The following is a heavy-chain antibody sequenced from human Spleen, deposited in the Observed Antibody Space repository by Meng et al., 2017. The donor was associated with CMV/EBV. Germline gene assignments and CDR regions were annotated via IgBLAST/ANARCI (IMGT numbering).Heavy chain of an antibody. D-gene: IGHD2-8*01. Sequence: GESLKISCAASGFTFSIYEMNWVRQAPGRGLEWVSYISNSGATIYNADSVKGRFTLPRDNAKSSLYLQMSRLTAEDTAVYYCARGEYCTKNSCYQNPVYLDFWGQGALVTVSS. J-gene: IGHJ4*02. CDR2: ISNSGATI. CDR1: GFTFSIYE. CDR3: ARGEYCTKNSCYQNPVYLDF. V-gene: IGHV3-48*03.